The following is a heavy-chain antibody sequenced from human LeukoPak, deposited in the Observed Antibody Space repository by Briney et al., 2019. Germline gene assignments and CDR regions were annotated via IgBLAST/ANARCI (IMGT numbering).Heavy chain of an antibody. CDR1: GGSFSGYY. CDR3: ARVKWHIVVVTAIRVRYFDL. CDR2: INHSGST. D-gene: IGHD2-21*02. V-gene: IGHV4-34*01. J-gene: IGHJ2*01. Sequence: SETLSLTCAVYGGSFSGYYWSWIRHPPGKGLEWIGEINHSGSTNYNPSLKSRVTISVDTSKNQFSLKLSSVTAADTAVYYCARVKWHIVVVTAIRVRYFDLWGRGTLVTVSS.